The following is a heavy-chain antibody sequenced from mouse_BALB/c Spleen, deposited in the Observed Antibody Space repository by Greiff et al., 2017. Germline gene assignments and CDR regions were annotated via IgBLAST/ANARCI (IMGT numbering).Heavy chain of an antibody. CDR1: GYSITSGYY. CDR2: ISYDGSN. CDR3: ARARYGDY. D-gene: IGHD2-10*02. V-gene: IGHV3-6*02. Sequence: ESGPGLVKPSQSLSLTCSVTGYSITSGYYWNWIRQFPGNKLEWMGYISYDGSNNYNPSLKNRISITRDTSKNQFFLKLNSVTTEDTATYYCARARYGDYWGQGTSVTVSS. J-gene: IGHJ4*01.